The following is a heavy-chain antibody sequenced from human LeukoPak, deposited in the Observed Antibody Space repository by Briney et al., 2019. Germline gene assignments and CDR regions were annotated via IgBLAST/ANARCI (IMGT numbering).Heavy chain of an antibody. CDR3: ARDPLHSSSWYEDYYYGMDV. CDR1: GYTFTSYD. J-gene: IGHJ6*02. Sequence: ASVKVSCKASGYTFTSYDINWLRQASGQGLEWMGWMNPNSGNTGYAQKFQGRFTMTWDTSITTAYMELSSLRSEDTAVYYCARDPLHSSSWYEDYYYGMDVWGQGTTVTVSS. CDR2: MNPNSGNT. V-gene: IGHV1-8*01. D-gene: IGHD6-13*01.